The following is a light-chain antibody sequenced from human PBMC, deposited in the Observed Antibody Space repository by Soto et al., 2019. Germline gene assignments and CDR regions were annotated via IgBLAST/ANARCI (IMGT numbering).Light chain of an antibody. J-gene: IGLJ2*01. V-gene: IGLV4-69*01. CDR2: LNSDGSH. CDR1: SGHSNYA. Sequence: QPVLTQSPSASASLGASVKLTCTLSSGHSNYAIAWHQQQSEKGPRYLMKLNSDGSHSKGDGIPDRFSGSSSGAERYLTISSLQSEDEADYYCQTRGSGTVVFGGGTKVTVL. CDR3: QTRGSGTVV.